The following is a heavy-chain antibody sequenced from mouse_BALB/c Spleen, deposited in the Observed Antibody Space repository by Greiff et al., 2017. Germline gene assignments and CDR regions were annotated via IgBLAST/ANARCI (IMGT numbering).Heavy chain of an antibody. D-gene: IGHD1-2*01. CDR3: VRDRSYYGYDWFAY. Sequence: VQLQQSGPGLVAPSQSLSITCTVSGFSLTSYDISWIRQPPGKGLGWLGVIWTGGGTNYNSAFMSRLSISKDNSKSQVFLKMNSLQTDDTAIYYCVRDRSYYGYDWFAYWGQGTLVTVSA. V-gene: IGHV2-9-2*01. CDR2: IWTGGGT. CDR1: GFSLTSYD. J-gene: IGHJ3*01.